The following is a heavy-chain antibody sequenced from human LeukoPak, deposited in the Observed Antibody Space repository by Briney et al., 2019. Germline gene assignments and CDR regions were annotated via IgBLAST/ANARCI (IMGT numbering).Heavy chain of an antibody. J-gene: IGHJ4*02. CDR3: ATGDWNGADN. D-gene: IGHD1-1*01. V-gene: IGHV4-4*07. CDR2: VYTSGNT. CDR1: GGSTSYYF. Sequence: SETLSLTCTVSGGSTSYYFWNWIRQPAGKGLEWIGRVYTSGNTNYSPSLKSRVTMSIDTSKNHFSLKLSSVTAADTAMYYCATGDWNGADNWGQGTLVTVSS.